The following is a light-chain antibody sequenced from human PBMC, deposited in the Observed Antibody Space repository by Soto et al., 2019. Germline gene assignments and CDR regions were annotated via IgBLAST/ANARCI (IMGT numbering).Light chain of an antibody. J-gene: IGKJ4*01. CDR2: AAS. CDR1: RSIARH. CDR3: QQSHSAPLT. Sequence: DIQMIQSPSSLSASVGDRVTIYCLASRSIARHLNWYQQKPGKTPKLLIYAASTLQSEVPSRFSASGSETDFKLTISDLQPEDFAVYYCQQSHSAPLTVGGGTKLEI. V-gene: IGKV1-39*01.